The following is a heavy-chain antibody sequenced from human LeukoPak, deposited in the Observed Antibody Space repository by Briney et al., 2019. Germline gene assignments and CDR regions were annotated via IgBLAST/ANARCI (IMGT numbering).Heavy chain of an antibody. CDR2: INHSGST. Sequence: PSETLSLTCAVYGGSFSGYYWSWLRQPPGKGLEWIGEINHSGSTNYNPSLKSRVTISVDTSKNQFSLKLSSVTAADTAVYYCARHVGVGSSGWSPHLDYWGQGTLVTVSS. CDR1: GGSFSGYY. V-gene: IGHV4-34*01. D-gene: IGHD6-19*01. J-gene: IGHJ4*02. CDR3: ARHVGVGSSGWSPHLDY.